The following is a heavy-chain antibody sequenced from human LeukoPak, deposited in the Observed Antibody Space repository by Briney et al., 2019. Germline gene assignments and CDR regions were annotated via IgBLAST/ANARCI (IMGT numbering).Heavy chain of an antibody. CDR2: IYYSGST. Sequence: PSETLSLTCAVYGGSFSGYYWSWIRQPPGKGLEWIGYIYYSGSTNYNPSLKSRVTISVDTSKNQFSLKLSSVTAADTAVYYCARGDYGSGSYYFPYYYYYGMDVWGQGTTVTVSS. D-gene: IGHD3-10*01. V-gene: IGHV4-59*01. J-gene: IGHJ6*02. CDR1: GGSFSGYY. CDR3: ARGDYGSGSYYFPYYYYYGMDV.